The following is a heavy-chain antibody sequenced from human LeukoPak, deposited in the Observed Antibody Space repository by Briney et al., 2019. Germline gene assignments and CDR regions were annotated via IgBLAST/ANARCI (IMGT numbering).Heavy chain of an antibody. J-gene: IGHJ4*02. Sequence: ASVKVSCKASGYTFISYGISWVRQAPGQGLEWMGWTNGYNGKTNYAQRLQGRVTMTEDTSTDTAYMELSSLRSEDTAVYYCATVFSTVAGSYYFDYWGQGTLVTVSS. CDR3: ATVFSTVAGSYYFDY. V-gene: IGHV1-18*01. CDR2: TNGYNGKT. CDR1: GYTFISYG. D-gene: IGHD6-19*01.